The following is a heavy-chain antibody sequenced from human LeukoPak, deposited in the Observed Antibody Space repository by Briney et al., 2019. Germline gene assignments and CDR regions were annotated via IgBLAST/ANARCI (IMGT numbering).Heavy chain of an antibody. D-gene: IGHD3-3*01. V-gene: IGHV3-7*01. CDR2: IKEDGREK. J-gene: IGHJ4*02. CDR3: ARDSGFFSFDY. Sequence: GGSLRLSCVDSGFTFSSSWMTWVRQAPGKGLEWVANIKEDGREKNHVDSVKGRFTISRDNAKKSLYLQMNSLRAEDTAVYYCARDSGFFSFDYWGQGTLVTVSS. CDR1: GFTFSSSW.